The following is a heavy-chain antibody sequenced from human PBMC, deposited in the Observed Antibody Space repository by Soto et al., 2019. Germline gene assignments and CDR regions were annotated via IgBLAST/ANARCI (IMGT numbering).Heavy chain of an antibody. V-gene: IGHV5-10-1*01. D-gene: IGHD6-6*01. CDR1: GYSFTSYW. CDR3: ASCSSSSSRYYGMDV. CDR2: IDTSDSYT. Sequence: PGESLKISCKGSGYSFTSYWISWVRQMPGKGLEWMGRIDTSDSYTNYSPSFQGHVTISADKSISTAYLQWSSLKASDTAMYYCASCSSSSSRYYGMDVWGQGTTVTV. J-gene: IGHJ6*02.